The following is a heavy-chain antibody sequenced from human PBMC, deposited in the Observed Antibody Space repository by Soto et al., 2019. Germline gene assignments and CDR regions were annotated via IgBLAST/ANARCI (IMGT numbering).Heavy chain of an antibody. D-gene: IGHD5-12*01. CDR3: ARDMDSGYDLRLSGFYYYYMDV. Sequence: PSETLSLPCTVSGGTISSYYWSWIRQPPGKGLKWIGYIYYSGSTNYNPPLKSRVTISVDTSKNQFSLKLSSVTAADTAVYYCARDMDSGYDLRLSGFYYYYMDVWGKGTTVTVSS. J-gene: IGHJ6*03. V-gene: IGHV4-59*01. CDR2: IYYSGST. CDR1: GGTISSYY.